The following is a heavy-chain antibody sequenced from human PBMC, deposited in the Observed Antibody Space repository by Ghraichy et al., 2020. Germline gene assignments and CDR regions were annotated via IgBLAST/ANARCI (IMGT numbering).Heavy chain of an antibody. D-gene: IGHD3-22*01. Sequence: GGSLRLSCAASGFTFSSYAMSWVRQAPGKGLEWVSAISGSGGSTYYADSVKGRFTISRDNSKNTLYLQMNSLRAEDTAVYYCAKNSPDSIPYYYDSSGAFDYWGQGTLVTVSS. J-gene: IGHJ4*02. CDR1: GFTFSSYA. V-gene: IGHV3-23*01. CDR3: AKNSPDSIPYYYDSSGAFDY. CDR2: ISGSGGST.